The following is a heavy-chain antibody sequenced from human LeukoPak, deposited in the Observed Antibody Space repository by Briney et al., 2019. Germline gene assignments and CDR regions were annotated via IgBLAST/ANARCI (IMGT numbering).Heavy chain of an antibody. Sequence: PSETLSLTCTVSGGSISSYYWSWIRQPAGRGLEWIGRIYTSGSTNYNPSLKSRVTMSVDTSKNQFSLKLSSVTAADTAVYYCARARGYLAPHYMDVWGKGTTVTVSS. D-gene: IGHD3-22*01. CDR2: IYTSGST. CDR3: ARARGYLAPHYMDV. CDR1: GGSISSYY. V-gene: IGHV4-4*07. J-gene: IGHJ6*03.